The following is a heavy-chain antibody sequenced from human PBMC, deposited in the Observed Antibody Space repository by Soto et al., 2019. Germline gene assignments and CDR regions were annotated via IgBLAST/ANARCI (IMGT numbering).Heavy chain of an antibody. Sequence: QVQLVQSGAEVKKPGASVKVSCKASGYTFTGYYMHWVRQAPGQGLEWMGWINPNSGGTNYAQKFQGWGTMTRDTSISTAYMGLSRLRSDDTAVYYCARAPRASSGYPQYYFDYWGQGTLVTVSS. J-gene: IGHJ4*02. CDR2: INPNSGGT. D-gene: IGHD3-22*01. V-gene: IGHV1-2*04. CDR1: GYTFTGYY. CDR3: ARAPRASSGYPQYYFDY.